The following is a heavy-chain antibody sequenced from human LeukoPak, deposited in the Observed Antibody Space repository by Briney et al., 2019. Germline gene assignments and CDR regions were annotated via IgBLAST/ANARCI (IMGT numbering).Heavy chain of an antibody. Sequence: ASVEVSCKASGYTFTSYDINGVRQATGQGLEWMGWMNPNSGNTGYAQKFQGRLTMTRNTSISTAYMELSSLSSEDTAMYYCARGFRSDSSGRKFDYWGQGALVTVSS. J-gene: IGHJ4*02. CDR2: MNPNSGNT. CDR3: ARGFRSDSSGRKFDY. V-gene: IGHV1-8*01. CDR1: GYTFTSYD. D-gene: IGHD3-22*01.